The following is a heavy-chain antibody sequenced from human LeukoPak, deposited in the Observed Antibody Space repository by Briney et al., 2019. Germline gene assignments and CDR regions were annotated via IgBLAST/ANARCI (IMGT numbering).Heavy chain of an antibody. Sequence: ASVKVSCKASGYTFTSYAMHWVRQAPGQRLEWMGWINAGNGNTKYSQKFQGRVTITRDTSASTAYMELSSLRSEDTAVYYCARGLFESAPYYSYYYGMDVWGQGTTATVSS. V-gene: IGHV1-3*01. CDR1: GYTFTSYA. D-gene: IGHD2-21*01. J-gene: IGHJ6*02. CDR3: ARGLFESAPYYSYYYGMDV. CDR2: INAGNGNT.